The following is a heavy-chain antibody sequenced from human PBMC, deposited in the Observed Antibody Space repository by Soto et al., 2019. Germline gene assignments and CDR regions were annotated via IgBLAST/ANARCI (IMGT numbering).Heavy chain of an antibody. CDR2: ISARTGTT. CDR3: ARTYCSGGNCYSGWFDP. D-gene: IGHD2-15*01. Sequence: ASVKVSCKASGISFTFYGIAWVRQAPGQGLEWMGWISARTGTTNYAQKFQGRVIMTTDTSTGTAYMDLRSLRSDGTAVYFCARTYCSGGNCYSGWFDPWGQGTPVTVSS. V-gene: IGHV1-18*04. CDR1: GISFTFYG. J-gene: IGHJ5*02.